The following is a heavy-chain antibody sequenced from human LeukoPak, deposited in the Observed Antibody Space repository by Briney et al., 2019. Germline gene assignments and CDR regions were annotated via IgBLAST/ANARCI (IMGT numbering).Heavy chain of an antibody. Sequence: SETLSLTCTVSGGSISSYYWSWIRQPPGKGLEWIGYIYYSGSTNYYSSLKSRVTISVDTSKNQFSLRLSSVTAADTAVYFCAREGGFYRPLDYSGQGTLVTVSS. CDR1: GGSISSYY. D-gene: IGHD6-25*01. CDR2: IYYSGST. CDR3: AREGGFYRPLDY. J-gene: IGHJ4*02. V-gene: IGHV4-59*01.